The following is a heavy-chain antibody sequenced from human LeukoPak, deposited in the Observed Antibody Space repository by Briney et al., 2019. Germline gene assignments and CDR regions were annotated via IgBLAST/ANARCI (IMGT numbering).Heavy chain of an antibody. CDR3: ARVLFSGIPDWFDP. Sequence: ASVKVSCKASGYTFIGYYIHWVRQAPGHRLEWVGWINPNSGGIKYAQKFQGRVTMTRDTSVSTAYMELKRLTSDDTAVYYCARVLFSGIPDWFDPWGQGTLVTVSS. D-gene: IGHD2-21*01. CDR2: INPNSGGI. V-gene: IGHV1-2*02. J-gene: IGHJ5*02. CDR1: GYTFIGYY.